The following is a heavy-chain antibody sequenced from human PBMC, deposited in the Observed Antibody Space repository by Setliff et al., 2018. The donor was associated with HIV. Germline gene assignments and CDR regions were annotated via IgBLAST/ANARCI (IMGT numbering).Heavy chain of an antibody. Sequence: GASVKVSCKASGSTFSTYDINWVRQAPGQGPEWMGWMNPNSGNTGYAPKLQGRVTMTRNTSISTAYMELSNLRSEDTAVYYCARGRSRAKDAFDIWGQGTMVTVSS. CDR1: GSTFSTYD. J-gene: IGHJ3*02. D-gene: IGHD6-13*01. CDR3: ARGRSRAKDAFDI. V-gene: IGHV1-8*01. CDR2: MNPNSGNT.